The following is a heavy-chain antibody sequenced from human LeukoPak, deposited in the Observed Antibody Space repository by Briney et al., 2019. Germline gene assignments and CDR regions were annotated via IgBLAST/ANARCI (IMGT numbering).Heavy chain of an antibody. J-gene: IGHJ6*03. CDR1: GGSISSYY. V-gene: IGHV4-59*01. CDR2: IYYSGRT. Sequence: SETLSLTCTVSGGSISSYYWSCIRQPPGKGLEWIGYIYYSGRTNYNPSLKSRVTISVDTSKNQFSLKLSSLTAADTAVYYCARYYCSGGNCQYMDVWGKGTTVTVSS. CDR3: ARYYCSGGNCQYMDV. D-gene: IGHD2-15*01.